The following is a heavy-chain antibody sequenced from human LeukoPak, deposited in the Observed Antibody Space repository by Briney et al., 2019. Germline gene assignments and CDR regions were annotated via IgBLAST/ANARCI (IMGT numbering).Heavy chain of an antibody. CDR2: IYHSGST. D-gene: IGHD3-10*01. CDR1: GDSISSGGYP. CDR3: ARVGMVRGVIFFDY. J-gene: IGHJ4*02. Sequence: PSETLSLTCAVSGDSISSGGYPWSWIRQPPGKGLEWIGYIYHSGSTYYNPPLKSRVTISVDRSKNQFSLKLSSVTAADTAVYYCARVGMVRGVIFFDYWGQGTLVTVSS. V-gene: IGHV4-30-2*01.